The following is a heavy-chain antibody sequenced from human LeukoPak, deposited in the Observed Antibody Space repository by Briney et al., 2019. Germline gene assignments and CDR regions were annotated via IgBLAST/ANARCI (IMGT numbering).Heavy chain of an antibody. CDR1: GGSISSGDYY. V-gene: IGHV4-39*01. CDR3: ARRGWELLDLDY. CDR2: IYYSGST. J-gene: IGHJ4*02. D-gene: IGHD1-26*01. Sequence: SETLSLTCTVSGGSISSGDYYWSWIRQPPGKGLEWIGYIYYSGSTYYNPSLKSRVTISVDTSKNQFSLKLSSVTAADTAVYYCARRGWELLDLDYWGQGTLVTVSS.